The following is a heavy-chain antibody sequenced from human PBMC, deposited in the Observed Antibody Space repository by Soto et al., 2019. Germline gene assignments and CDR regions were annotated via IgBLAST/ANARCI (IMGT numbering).Heavy chain of an antibody. CDR2: ISYDGTNK. CDR1: GFTFNNYA. D-gene: IGHD3-22*01. V-gene: IGHV3-30-3*01. Sequence: GGSLRLSCAASGFTFNNYAMHWVRQAPGKGLELVAIISYDGTNKYYAESVRGRFTISRDNSKNSVFLQMNSLRSEDTAVYYCARDLSRGITMIALEIHYWGQGTLVTVSS. CDR3: ARDLSRGITMIALEIHY. J-gene: IGHJ4*02.